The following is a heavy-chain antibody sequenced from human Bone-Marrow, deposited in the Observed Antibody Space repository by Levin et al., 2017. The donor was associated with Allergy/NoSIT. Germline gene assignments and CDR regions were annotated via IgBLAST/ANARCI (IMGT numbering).Heavy chain of an antibody. CDR2: ISSSSSYI. V-gene: IGHV3-21*01. CDR1: GFTFSSYS. CDR3: ARFDGSSRYYFDY. D-gene: IGHD1-26*01. J-gene: IGHJ4*02. Sequence: PGGSLRLSCAASGFTFSSYSMNWVRQAPGKGLEWVSSISSSSSYIYYADSVKGRFTISRDNAKNSLYLQMNSLRAEDTAVYYCARFDGSSRYYFDYWGQGTLVTVSS.